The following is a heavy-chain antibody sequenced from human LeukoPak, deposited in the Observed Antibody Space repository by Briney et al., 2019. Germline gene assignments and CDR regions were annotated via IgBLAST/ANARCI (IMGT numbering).Heavy chain of an antibody. D-gene: IGHD6-13*01. V-gene: IGHV3-7*01. CDR2: IKQDGSEK. CDR1: GFTFSSYW. Sequence: GGSLRLSCAASGFTFSSYWMSWVRQAPGKGLEWVANIKQDGSEKYYVDSVKGRFTISRDNAKNSLYLQMNSLRAEDTAVYYCARDWGSSWYRDAWAFDIWGQGTMVTVSS. CDR3: ARDWGSSWYRDAWAFDI. J-gene: IGHJ3*02.